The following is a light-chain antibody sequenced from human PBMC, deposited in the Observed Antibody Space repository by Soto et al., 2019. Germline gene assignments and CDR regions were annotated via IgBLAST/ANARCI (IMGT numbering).Light chain of an antibody. J-gene: IGKJ1*01. V-gene: IGKV1-12*01. Sequence: DIQMTQSPSSVSASVGDRVTITCRASQGIASWVAWYQQKPGKAPKRLIHTASRLQTGVPSRFSGSGSGTDFTLTISGLRPEDFSTYYCQQANSLPWTFGQGTKVENK. CDR2: TAS. CDR3: QQANSLPWT. CDR1: QGIASW.